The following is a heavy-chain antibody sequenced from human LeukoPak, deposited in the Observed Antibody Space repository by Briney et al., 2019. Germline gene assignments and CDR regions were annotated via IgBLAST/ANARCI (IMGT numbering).Heavy chain of an antibody. D-gene: IGHD3-22*01. J-gene: IGHJ4*02. CDR3: ARAKERYYYDSSGYYDY. Sequence: GGSLRLSCAASGFTFSSYSMNWVRQAPGKGLEWVSYISSSGSTIYYADSVKGRFTISRDNAKNSLYLQMNSLRAEDTAVYYCARAKERYYYDSSGYYDYWGQGTLVTVSS. CDR1: GFTFSSYS. V-gene: IGHV3-48*04. CDR2: ISSSGSTI.